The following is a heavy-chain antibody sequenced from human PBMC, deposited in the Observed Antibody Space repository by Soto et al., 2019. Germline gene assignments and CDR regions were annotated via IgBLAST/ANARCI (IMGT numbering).Heavy chain of an antibody. CDR2: IYWDDDK. J-gene: IGHJ4*02. D-gene: IGHD2-15*01. CDR3: AHRPSYCSGYSCYSGFDY. Sequence: QITLKESGPPLVKPTQTLTLTCTFSGFSLSTSGVGVGWIRQPPGKALEWLALIYWDDDKRYSPSLKSRLTITKNTSKTQVVLTITNMDPVDTATYYCAHRPSYCSGYSCYSGFDYWGQGTLVTVSS. CDR1: GFSLSTSGVG. V-gene: IGHV2-5*02.